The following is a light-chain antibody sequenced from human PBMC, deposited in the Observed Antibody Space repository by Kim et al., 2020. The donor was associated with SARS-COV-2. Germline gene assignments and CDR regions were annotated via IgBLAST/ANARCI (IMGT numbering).Light chain of an antibody. CDR2: DAS. CDR1: QSVSPY. Sequence: EIVLTQSPATLSLSPGERATLSCRASQSVSPYLAWYQQKPGQAPRLLIYDASKRATGIPARFSGSGSGTDFTLTISSLEPDDFAVYYCQRRTNGLTSGGGTKVDIK. J-gene: IGKJ4*01. V-gene: IGKV3-11*01. CDR3: QRRTNGLT.